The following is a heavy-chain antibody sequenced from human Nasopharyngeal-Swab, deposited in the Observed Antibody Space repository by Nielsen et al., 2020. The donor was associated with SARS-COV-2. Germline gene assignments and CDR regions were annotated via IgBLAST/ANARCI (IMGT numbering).Heavy chain of an antibody. V-gene: IGHV3-23*01. D-gene: IGHD5-18*01. CDR2: ISGSGGST. CDR3: AKMAGRGYSYGDFEGYFDY. Sequence: WIPQPPGKGLEWVSAISGSGGSTYYADSVKGRFTISRDNSKNTLYLQMNSLRAEDTAVYYCAKMAGRGYSYGDFEGYFDYWGQGTLVTVSS. J-gene: IGHJ4*02.